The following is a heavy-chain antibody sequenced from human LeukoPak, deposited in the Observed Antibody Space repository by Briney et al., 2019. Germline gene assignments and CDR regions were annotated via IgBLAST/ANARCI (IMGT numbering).Heavy chain of an antibody. CDR2: VSFDENNK. D-gene: IGHD2/OR15-2a*01. Sequence: GGSLRLSCAASGFTFSSYAMHWVRQAPGKGLEWVAVVSFDENNKYYADSVKGRFTISRDNSKNTLYLQINSLRADDTGVYYCASGLGFYDIAGDYWGQGTLVTVSS. CDR3: ASGLGFYDIAGDY. CDR1: GFTFSSYA. J-gene: IGHJ4*02. V-gene: IGHV3-30-3*01.